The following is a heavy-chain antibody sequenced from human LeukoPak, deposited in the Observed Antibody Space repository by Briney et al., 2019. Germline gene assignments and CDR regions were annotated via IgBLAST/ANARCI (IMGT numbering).Heavy chain of an antibody. D-gene: IGHD6-19*01. CDR3: ARYSGWYSNWFDP. J-gene: IGHJ5*02. V-gene: IGHV3-30*04. Sequence: GGSLRLSCAASGFTFSSYAMHWVRQAPGKGLEWVAVISYDGSNKYYADSVKGRFTISRDDSKNTLYLQMNSLRAEDTAVYYCARYSGWYSNWFDPWGQGTLVTVSS. CDR2: ISYDGSNK. CDR1: GFTFSSYA.